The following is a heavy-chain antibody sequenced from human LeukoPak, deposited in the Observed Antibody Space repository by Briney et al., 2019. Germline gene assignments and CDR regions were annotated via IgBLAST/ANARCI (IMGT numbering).Heavy chain of an antibody. Sequence: SETLSLTCTVSGGSISSYYWSWIRQPAGEGLEWIGRIYSSGSTNYNPSLKSRVTMAVDTSKSQFSLKLSSVTAADTAVYYCARDYRRLYYFDHWGQGTLVTVSS. CDR3: ARDYRRLYYFDH. J-gene: IGHJ4*02. CDR1: GGSISSYY. CDR2: IYSSGST. D-gene: IGHD4-11*01. V-gene: IGHV4-4*07.